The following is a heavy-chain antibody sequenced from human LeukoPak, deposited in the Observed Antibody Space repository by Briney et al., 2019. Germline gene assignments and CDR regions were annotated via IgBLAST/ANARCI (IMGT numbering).Heavy chain of an antibody. CDR1: GFTFDDYA. V-gene: IGHV3-9*01. D-gene: IGHD5-24*01. CDR2: ISWNSGSI. Sequence: PGGSLRLSCAAPGFTFDDYAMHWVRQAPGKGLEWVSGISWNSGSIGYADSVKGRFTISRDNAKNSLYLQMNSLRAEDTALYYCAKDWAIGYGYNWSAFDIWGQGTMVTVSS. J-gene: IGHJ3*02. CDR3: AKDWAIGYGYNWSAFDI.